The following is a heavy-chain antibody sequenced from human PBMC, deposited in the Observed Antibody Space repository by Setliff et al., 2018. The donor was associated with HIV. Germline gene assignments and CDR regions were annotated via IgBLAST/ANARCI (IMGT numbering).Heavy chain of an antibody. J-gene: IGHJ4*02. V-gene: IGHV3-74*01. D-gene: IGHD6-6*01. CDR2: VNSDESST. CDR3: TRGGSSFLGY. CDR1: GFTFSSYW. Sequence: PGGSLRLSCAASGFTFSSYWMHWVRQVPGKGRVWVSRVNSDESSTNYADSVKGRFTISRDNAKNTLYLQMNSLRAEDTAVYYCTRGGSSFLGYWGQGTLVTVSS.